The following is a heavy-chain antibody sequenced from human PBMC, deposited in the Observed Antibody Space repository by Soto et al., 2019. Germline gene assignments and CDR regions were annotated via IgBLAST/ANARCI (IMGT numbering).Heavy chain of an antibody. Sequence: SLRLTCADSGFTVSTKYMSWVRQAPGKGLEWVSVIYSGGSTFYADSVRGRFTISRDNSKNTVNLQMNSLRAEDTAVYYCARDPWAADYWGQGTLVTVSS. CDR2: IYSGGST. V-gene: IGHV3-66*01. D-gene: IGHD3-16*01. CDR1: GFTVSTKY. J-gene: IGHJ4*02. CDR3: ARDPWAADY.